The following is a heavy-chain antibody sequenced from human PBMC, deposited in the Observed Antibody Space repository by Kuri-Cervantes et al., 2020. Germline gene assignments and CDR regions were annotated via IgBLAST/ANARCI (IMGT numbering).Heavy chain of an antibody. CDR2: IGTAGDT. Sequence: GGSLRLSCAASGFTFSSYDMHWVRQATGKGLEWVSAIGTAGDTYYPGSVKGRFTISRENAKNSLYLQMNSLRAGDTAVYYCARAHTSSRYYDFWSGYYYGMDVWGQGTTVTVSS. CDR3: ARAHTSSRYYDFWSGYYYGMDV. J-gene: IGHJ6*02. V-gene: IGHV3-13*01. D-gene: IGHD3-3*01. CDR1: GFTFSSYD.